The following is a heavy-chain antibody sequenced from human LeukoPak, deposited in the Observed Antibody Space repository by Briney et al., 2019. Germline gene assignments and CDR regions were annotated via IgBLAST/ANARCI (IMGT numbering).Heavy chain of an antibody. J-gene: IGHJ3*02. CDR3: AKDYYDSSGYLDDFDI. D-gene: IGHD3-22*01. CDR1: GFTFSSYG. Sequence: QPGGSLRLSCAASGFTFSSYGMHWVRQAPGKGLEWVAVISYDGSNKYYVDSVKGRFTISRDNSKNTLYLQMNTLRAEDTAVYYCAKDYYDSSGYLDDFDIWGQGTMVTASS. CDR2: ISYDGSNK. V-gene: IGHV3-30*18.